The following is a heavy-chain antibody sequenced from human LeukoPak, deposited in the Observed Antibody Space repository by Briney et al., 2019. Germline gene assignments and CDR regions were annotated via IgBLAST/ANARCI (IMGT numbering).Heavy chain of an antibody. CDR2: ISGSGGST. J-gene: IGHJ4*02. Sequence: PGGSLRLSCAASGFTFISYAMSWVRQAPGEGLEWVSGISGSGGSTYYADSVKGRFTISRDNSKNTLYLQMNSLRAEDTAVYYCAKDQRLDYYGSGSLDYWGQGTLVTVSS. V-gene: IGHV3-23*01. CDR1: GFTFISYA. CDR3: AKDQRLDYYGSGSLDY. D-gene: IGHD3-10*01.